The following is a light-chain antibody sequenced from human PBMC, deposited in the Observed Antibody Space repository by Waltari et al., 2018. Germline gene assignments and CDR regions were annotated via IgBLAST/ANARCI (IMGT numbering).Light chain of an antibody. Sequence: IVLTQSPGTASLSPGERVTLSCRASQSVGSSSLAWYQQKPGQAPRLVIYRASRRATGITDRFRGSGSGTDFSLTISRLEPEDVAVYYCQQHGTLPATFGQGTKVEIK. CDR1: QSVGSSS. V-gene: IGKV3-20*01. J-gene: IGKJ1*01. CDR2: RAS. CDR3: QQHGTLPAT.